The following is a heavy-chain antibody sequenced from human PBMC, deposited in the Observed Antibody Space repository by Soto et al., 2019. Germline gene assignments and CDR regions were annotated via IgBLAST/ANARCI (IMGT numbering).Heavy chain of an antibody. V-gene: IGHV3-23*01. J-gene: IGHJ6*02. CDR2: ISGSGGST. CDR1: GFTFSSYA. CDR3: AEVGLIFGVAPPTYGMDV. D-gene: IGHD3-3*01. Sequence: GGSLRLSCAASGFTFSSYAMSWVRQAPGKGLEWVSAISGSGGSTYYADSVKGRFTISRDNSKNTLYLQMNSLRAEDTAVYYCAEVGLIFGVAPPTYGMDVWGQGTTVTVSS.